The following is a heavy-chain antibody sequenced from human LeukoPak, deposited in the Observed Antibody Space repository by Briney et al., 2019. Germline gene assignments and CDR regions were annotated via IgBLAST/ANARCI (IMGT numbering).Heavy chain of an antibody. CDR2: INTRGTT. D-gene: IGHD4-17*01. CDR1: GGSISNYY. J-gene: IGHJ4*02. Sequence: SETLSLTCIVSGGSISNYYWSWIRQPAGKGLQWIGRINTRGTTNYNPSLKSRVTMSVDTSKNQFSLKLHSLTAADTAVYHCAREYGDFDYWGRGTLVTVSS. CDR3: AREYGDFDY. V-gene: IGHV4-4*07.